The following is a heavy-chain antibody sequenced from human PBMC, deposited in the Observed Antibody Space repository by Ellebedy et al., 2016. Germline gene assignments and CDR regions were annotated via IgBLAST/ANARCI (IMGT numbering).Heavy chain of an antibody. CDR2: IYYSGST. CDR3: ARVLPGAMPAIDY. CDR1: GGSISSSSYY. J-gene: IGHJ4*02. V-gene: IGHV4-39*01. D-gene: IGHD2-2*01. Sequence: SETLSLXXTASGGSISSSSYYWGWIRQPPGKGLEWIGSIYYSGSTYYNPSLKSRVTISVDTSKNQFSLKLSSVTAADTAVYYCARVLPGAMPAIDYWGQGTLVTVSS.